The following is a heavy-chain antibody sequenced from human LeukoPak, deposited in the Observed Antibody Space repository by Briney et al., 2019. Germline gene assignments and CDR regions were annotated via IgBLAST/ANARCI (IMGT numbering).Heavy chain of an antibody. CDR3: ARHVVVPAPMVDP. CDR2: ISNSGSA. Sequence: KASETLSLTCTVSRRLISGYYWRWIRQPPGKGLEGLGNISNSGSANYNPSLKSRVTISVDTSKNQFSLKLTSVTAADTAVYYCARHVVVPAPMVDPWGQGTLVTVSS. D-gene: IGHD2-2*01. J-gene: IGHJ5*02. V-gene: IGHV4-59*01. CDR1: RRLISGYY.